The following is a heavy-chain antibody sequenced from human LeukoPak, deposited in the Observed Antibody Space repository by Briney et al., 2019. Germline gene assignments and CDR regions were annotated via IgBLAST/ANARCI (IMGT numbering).Heavy chain of an antibody. J-gene: IGHJ4*02. Sequence: GGSLRLSCAASGFTFSSYRMNWVRQAPGKGREWVSTISGGSGFIYYADSVKDRFSISRDNAKNSLYLQMSSLRPEDTAVYYCATELAMAGTFDYWGQGALVTVSS. CDR2: ISGGSGFI. D-gene: IGHD6-19*01. CDR1: GFTFSSYR. V-gene: IGHV3-21*01. CDR3: ATELAMAGTFDY.